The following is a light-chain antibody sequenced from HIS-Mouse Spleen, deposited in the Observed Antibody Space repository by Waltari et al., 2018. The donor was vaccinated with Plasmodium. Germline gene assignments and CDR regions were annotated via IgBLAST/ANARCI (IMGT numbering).Light chain of an antibody. CDR2: AAS. CDR1: QSISSY. J-gene: IGKJ1*01. V-gene: IGKV1-39*01. CDR3: QQSYSTWT. Sequence: DIQMTQSPSSLSASVGDRVTITCRASQSISSYLNWYKQKPGKAPNLLIVAASSLQSGVPSRFSGSGSGTDFTLTISSLQPEDFATYYCQQSYSTWTFGQGTKVEIK.